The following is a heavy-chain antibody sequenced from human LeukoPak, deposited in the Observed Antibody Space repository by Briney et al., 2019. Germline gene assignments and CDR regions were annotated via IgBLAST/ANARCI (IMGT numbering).Heavy chain of an antibody. CDR2: INKDGSDI. CDR1: GFTFSNYW. V-gene: IGHV3-74*01. D-gene: IGHD5-18*01. Sequence: GGSLRLSCAASGFTFSNYWMNWVRQAPGKGLVWVSRINKDGSDISYADSVKGRFTISRDNAKNTLYLQMNSLRAEDSGVYYCARGRGYSHAPYDYWGQGTLVTVSS. J-gene: IGHJ4*02. CDR3: ARGRGYSHAPYDY.